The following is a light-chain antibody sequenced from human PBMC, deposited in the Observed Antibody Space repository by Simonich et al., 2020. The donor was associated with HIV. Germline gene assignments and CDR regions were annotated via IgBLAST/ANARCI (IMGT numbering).Light chain of an antibody. Sequence: EIVMTQSPATLSVSPGERANHNGRASQSVSNNLAWYQQKPGQAPRLLIYGASTRATGIPDRFSGGGAGTEFTLTISSMQSEDVAVYYCQQYNDWPPWTFGQGTKVEIK. V-gene: IGKV3-15*01. J-gene: IGKJ1*01. CDR1: QSVSNN. CDR3: QQYNDWPPWT. CDR2: GAS.